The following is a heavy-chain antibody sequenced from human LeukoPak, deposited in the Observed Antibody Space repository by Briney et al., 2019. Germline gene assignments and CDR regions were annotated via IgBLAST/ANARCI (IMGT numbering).Heavy chain of an antibody. Sequence: PGASVKVSCKASGYTFTGYYMHWVRQAPGQGLEWMGWINPNSGGTNYAQKFQGRVTMTRDTSISTAYMELSRLRSDDTAVYYCARGVRVVVPAAPEWAYNWFDPWGQGTLVTVSS. CDR3: ARGVRVVVPAAPEWAYNWFDP. CDR2: INPNSGGT. J-gene: IGHJ5*02. V-gene: IGHV1-2*02. D-gene: IGHD2-2*01. CDR1: GYTFTGYY.